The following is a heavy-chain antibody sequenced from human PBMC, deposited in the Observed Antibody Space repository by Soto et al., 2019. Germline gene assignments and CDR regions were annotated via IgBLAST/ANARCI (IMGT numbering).Heavy chain of an antibody. J-gene: IGHJ5*02. CDR3: AREGGSDSRAPKNNWLDT. CDR2: INANNGGA. Sequence: ASVKVSCKPSGYTFTDYHIHWVRQAPGQGLEFMGWINANNGGAGSAQQFQGRVTVTRDTSISTVYMELSNLRSDDTAVYYCAREGGSDSRAPKNNWLDTWGQGTRVTVSS. CDR1: GYTFTDYH. V-gene: IGHV1-2*02. D-gene: IGHD6-25*01.